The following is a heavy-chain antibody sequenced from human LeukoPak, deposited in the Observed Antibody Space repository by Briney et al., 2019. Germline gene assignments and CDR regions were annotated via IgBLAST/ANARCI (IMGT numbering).Heavy chain of an antibody. CDR1: GFTFDDYA. CDR2: ISWNSGSI. V-gene: IGHV3-9*01. D-gene: IGHD3-10*01. J-gene: IGHJ4*02. Sequence: PGRSLRLSCAASGFTFDDYAMHWVRQAPGKGLEWVSGISWNSGSIGYADSVKGRSTISRDNAKNSLYLQMNSLRAEDTALYYCAKGRRITMVRGGWAGFDYWGQGTLVTVSS. CDR3: AKGRRITMVRGGWAGFDY.